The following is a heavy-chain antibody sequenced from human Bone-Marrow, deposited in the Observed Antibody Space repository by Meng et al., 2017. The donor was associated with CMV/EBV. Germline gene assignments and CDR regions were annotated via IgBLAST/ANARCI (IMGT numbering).Heavy chain of an antibody. Sequence: GESLKISCAASGFPFNSFEMNWIRQTPGKGLEWVSYISSSSGVTHHADSVKGRFTISRDNSKNTLYLQMNSLRAEDTAVYYCAKDSGSYFDYWGQGTLVTVPS. CDR3: AKDSGSYFDY. CDR2: ISSSSGVT. D-gene: IGHD1-26*01. V-gene: IGHV3-48*01. CDR1: GFPFNSFE. J-gene: IGHJ4*02.